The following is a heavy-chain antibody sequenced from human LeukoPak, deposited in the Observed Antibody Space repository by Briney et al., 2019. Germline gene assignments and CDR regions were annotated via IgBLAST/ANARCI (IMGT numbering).Heavy chain of an antibody. CDR1: GFTFSDYY. V-gene: IGHV3-11*04. CDR3: ARDEYYGSGSYLFDY. CDR2: ISSSGSTI. J-gene: IGHJ4*02. D-gene: IGHD3-10*01. Sequence: PGRSLRLSCAASGFTFSDYYMSWIRQAPGKGLEWVSYISSSGSTIYYADSVKGRFTISRDNAKNSLYLQMNSLRAEDTAVYYCARDEYYGSGSYLFDYWGQGTLVTVSS.